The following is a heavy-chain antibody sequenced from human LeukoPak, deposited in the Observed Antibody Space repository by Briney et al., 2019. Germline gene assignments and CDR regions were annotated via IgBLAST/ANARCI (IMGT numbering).Heavy chain of an antibody. CDR3: ARAANSGSYYAEYFQH. CDR2: IYYSGST. CDR1: GGSIGSYY. D-gene: IGHD1-26*01. V-gene: IGHV4-59*01. J-gene: IGHJ1*01. Sequence: SETLSLTCTVSGGSIGSYYWSWIRQPPGKGLEWIGYIYYSGSTNYNPSLKSRVTISVDTSKNQFSLKLSSVTAADTAVYYCARAANSGSYYAEYFQHWGQGTLVTVSS.